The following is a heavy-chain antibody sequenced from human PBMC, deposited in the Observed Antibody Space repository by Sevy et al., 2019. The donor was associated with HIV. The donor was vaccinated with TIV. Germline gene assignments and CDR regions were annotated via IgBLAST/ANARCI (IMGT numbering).Heavy chain of an antibody. CDR3: VAANTWQDY. CDR1: GFTFSSYW. Sequence: GGSLRLSCAASGFTFSSYWMHWVRQAPGNGPVWVSGVNSDGSSTNYADSVKGRFTMSRDSAKNTLYLQMNSLRAEDTAVYFCVAANTWQDYWGQGTMVTVSS. J-gene: IGHJ4*02. CDR2: VNSDGSST. D-gene: IGHD2-15*01. V-gene: IGHV3-74*01.